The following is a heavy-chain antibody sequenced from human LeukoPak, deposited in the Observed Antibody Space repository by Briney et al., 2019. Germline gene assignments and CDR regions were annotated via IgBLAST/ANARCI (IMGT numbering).Heavy chain of an antibody. CDR1: GFTFSSYA. CDR3: ARALYGSGSYYLLDY. V-gene: IGHV3-33*08. J-gene: IGHJ4*02. Sequence: GRSLRLSCAASGFTFSSYAMHWVRQAPGKGLEWVAVIWYDGSNKYYADSVKGRFTISRDNSENTLYLQMNSLRAEDTAVYYCARALYGSGSYYLLDYWGQGTLVTVSS. D-gene: IGHD3-10*01. CDR2: IWYDGSNK.